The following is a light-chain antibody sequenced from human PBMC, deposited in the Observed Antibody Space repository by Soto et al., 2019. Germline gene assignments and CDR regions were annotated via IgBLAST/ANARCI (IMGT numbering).Light chain of an antibody. Sequence: QAVVTQEPSLTVSPGGTVTLTCGSSTGAVSSGHWPHSFQQKPGQAPRTLIYDTSNKDSWTPARFSGSPLGGKAALTLSGAQPEDEADYYCLVIFTGVGEVFGTGTKLTVL. CDR3: LVIFTGVGEV. CDR2: DTS. J-gene: IGLJ1*01. CDR1: TGAVSSGHW. V-gene: IGLV7-46*01.